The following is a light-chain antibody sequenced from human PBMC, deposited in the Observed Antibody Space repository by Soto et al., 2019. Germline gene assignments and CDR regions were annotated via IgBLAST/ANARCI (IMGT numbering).Light chain of an antibody. CDR1: RSNIGDNY. CDR3: GTWDTSLSAYV. Sequence: QSVLTQPPSVSSASGQKVTISCSGSRSNIGDNYVSWYQLLPGAAPKLLISDNERRPSGIPDRFSGSKSGTTATLAIAGLQTAGEAEYYCGTWDTSLSAYVFAAGTKVTVL. J-gene: IGLJ1*01. V-gene: IGLV1-51*01. CDR2: DNE.